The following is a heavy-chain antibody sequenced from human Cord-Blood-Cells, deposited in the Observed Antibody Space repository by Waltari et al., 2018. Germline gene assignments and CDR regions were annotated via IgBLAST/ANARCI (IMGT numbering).Heavy chain of an antibody. CDR3: ARDPQSYGGNYYYGMYV. Sequence: QVQLVQSGAEVKKPGASVKVSCKASGYTFTGYYMHWVRQAPGQGLEWMGWINPNSGGTNYAQKFQGRVTMTRDTSISTAYMELSRLRSDDTAVYYCARDPQSYGGNYYYGMYVWGQGTTVTVSS. J-gene: IGHJ6*02. D-gene: IGHD2-15*01. CDR1: GYTFTGYY. CDR2: INPNSGGT. V-gene: IGHV1-2*02.